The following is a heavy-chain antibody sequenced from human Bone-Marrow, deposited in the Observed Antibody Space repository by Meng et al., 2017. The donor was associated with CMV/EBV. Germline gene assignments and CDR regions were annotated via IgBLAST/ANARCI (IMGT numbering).Heavy chain of an antibody. D-gene: IGHD1-1*01. CDR2: INWSGDGT. J-gene: IGHJ4*01. V-gene: IGHV3-20*04. Sequence: GGSLRLSCTASGFSFDNYGMSWVRQTPGKGLEWVSSINWSGDGTAYADSVKGRFTISRDNAKSSLYLQINSLRAEDTAIYYCATDPGTTMGWGRGTLVTVSS. CDR3: ATDPGTTMG. CDR1: GFSFDNYG.